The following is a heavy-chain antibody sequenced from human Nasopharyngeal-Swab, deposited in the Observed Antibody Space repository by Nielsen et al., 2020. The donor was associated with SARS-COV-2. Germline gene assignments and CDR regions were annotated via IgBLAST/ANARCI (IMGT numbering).Heavy chain of an antibody. J-gene: IGHJ4*02. CDR3: ARDPLAVAGIGEVVDY. CDR2: IKSKTDGGTT. CDR1: GFTFSSYW. V-gene: IGHV3-15*01. Sequence: GGSLRLSCAASGFTFSSYWMSWVRQAPGKGLEWVGRIKSKTDGGTTDYAAPVKGRFTISRDDSKNTLYLQMNSLRAEDTAVYYCARDPLAVAGIGEVVDYWGQGTLVTVSS. D-gene: IGHD6-19*01.